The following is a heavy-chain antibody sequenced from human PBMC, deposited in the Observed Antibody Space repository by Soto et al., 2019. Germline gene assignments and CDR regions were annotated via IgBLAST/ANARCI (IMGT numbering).Heavy chain of an antibody. Sequence: GGSLRLSCAASGFTFSSYSMNWVRQAPGKGLEWVSSISSSSSYIYYADSVKGRFTISRDNAKNSLYLQMNSLRAEDTAVYYCARGYIGLDYYYYGMDVWGQGTTVTVSS. CDR1: GFTFSSYS. D-gene: IGHD2-2*02. J-gene: IGHJ6*02. CDR2: ISSSSSYI. CDR3: ARGYIGLDYYYYGMDV. V-gene: IGHV3-21*01.